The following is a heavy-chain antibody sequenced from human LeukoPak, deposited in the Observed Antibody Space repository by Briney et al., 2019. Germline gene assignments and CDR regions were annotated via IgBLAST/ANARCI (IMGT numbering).Heavy chain of an antibody. D-gene: IGHD6-19*01. CDR3: ARGMTGYSSGWYDFDY. J-gene: IGHJ4*02. V-gene: IGHV3-74*01. Sequence: GGSPRLSCAASGFTLSSYWMHWVRQAPGKGLVWVSRINSDGSATTYADSVKGRFTISRDNAKNTVNLQMNSLRAEDTAVYYCARGMTGYSSGWYDFDYWGQGTLVTVSS. CDR1: GFTLSSYW. CDR2: INSDGSAT.